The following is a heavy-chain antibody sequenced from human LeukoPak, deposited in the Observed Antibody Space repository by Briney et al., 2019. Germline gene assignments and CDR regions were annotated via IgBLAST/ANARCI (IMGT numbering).Heavy chain of an antibody. V-gene: IGHV5-51*01. D-gene: IGHD2-15*01. CDR1: AFSFANYW. CDR3: ALNPRGYCSGGRCYIGY. CDR2: IYPGDSDT. J-gene: IGHJ4*02. Sequence: GESLKISCKGPAFSFANYWIGWVRQMPGKGLEWMGIIYPGDSDTRYSPSFQGQVTIPADKSISTAYLQWSSLKASDTAMYYCALNPRGYCSGGRCYIGYWGQGTLVTVSS.